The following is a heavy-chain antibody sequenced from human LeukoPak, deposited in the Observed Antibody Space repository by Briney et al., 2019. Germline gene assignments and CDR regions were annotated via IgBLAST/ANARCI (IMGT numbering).Heavy chain of an antibody. CDR3: ARVVYGSGSYSWFDP. Sequence: ASVKVSCKASGGTFSSYAISRVRQAPGQGLEWMGGIIPIFGTANYAQKFQGRVTITADESTSTAYMELSSLRSEDTAVYYCARVVYGSGSYSWFDPWGQGTLVTVSS. CDR2: IIPIFGTA. J-gene: IGHJ5*02. D-gene: IGHD3-10*01. CDR1: GGTFSSYA. V-gene: IGHV1-69*01.